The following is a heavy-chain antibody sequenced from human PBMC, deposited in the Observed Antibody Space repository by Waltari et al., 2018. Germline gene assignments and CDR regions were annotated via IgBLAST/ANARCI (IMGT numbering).Heavy chain of an antibody. CDR1: GFIFKDAW. J-gene: IGHJ4*02. CDR2: IKTKAEGETT. D-gene: IGHD2-2*03. CDR3: ATEGLICTSLDIYDF. V-gene: IGHV3-15*01. Sequence: EVRLVESGGGLVKPGGSLRLSCAASGFIFKDAWMSWVRQAPGKGLEWVGRIKTKAEGETTDYAGPVKGRFTISRDDAANNLFLQMNSLKIDDTAVYYCATEGLICTSLDIYDFWGQGSLVAVSS.